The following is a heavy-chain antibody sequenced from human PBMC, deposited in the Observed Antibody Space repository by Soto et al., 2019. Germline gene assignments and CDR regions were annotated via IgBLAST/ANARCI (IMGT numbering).Heavy chain of an antibody. V-gene: IGHV3-23*01. D-gene: IGHD3-10*01. J-gene: IGHJ4*02. CDR3: VPGASNFDY. Sequence: GGSLRFSCVASGFIFSNYAMTWVRQAPGQGLEWVSSISGPGGTTNYADSVKGRFAISRDNSKNTLYLQMNSLRAEDTAVYYCVPGASNFDYWGQGTLVTVSS. CDR2: ISGPGGTT. CDR1: GFIFSNYA.